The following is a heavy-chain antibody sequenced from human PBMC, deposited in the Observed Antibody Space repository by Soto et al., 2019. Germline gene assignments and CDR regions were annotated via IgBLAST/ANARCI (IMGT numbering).Heavy chain of an antibody. Sequence: QVQLQQSGPGLVKPSQTLSLTCAISGDSVSSNSAAWNWIRRSPSRGLEWLGRTYYRSKWFNNYALSVKSRITINPDTSKFQFSLHLNSVTPEDTGVYYCARGDQGFDYWGQGTLVAVSS. V-gene: IGHV6-1*01. D-gene: IGHD3-16*01. CDR2: TYYRSKWFN. J-gene: IGHJ4*02. CDR3: ARGDQGFDY. CDR1: GDSVSSNSAA.